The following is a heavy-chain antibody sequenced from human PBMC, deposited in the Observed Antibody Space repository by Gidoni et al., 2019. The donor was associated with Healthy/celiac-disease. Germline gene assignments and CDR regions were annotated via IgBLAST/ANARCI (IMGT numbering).Heavy chain of an antibody. D-gene: IGHD3-22*01. CDR1: GFTFSSYS. Sequence: EVQLVESGGGLVKPGGSLRLSCAASGFTFSSYSMNWVRQAPGKGLEWFSSISSSSSYIYYADSVKGRFTISRDNAKNSLYLQMNSLRAEDTAVYYCARDQAYYDSSGYYPGGMDVWGQGTTVTVSS. V-gene: IGHV3-21*01. CDR3: ARDQAYYDSSGYYPGGMDV. CDR2: ISSSSSYI. J-gene: IGHJ6*02.